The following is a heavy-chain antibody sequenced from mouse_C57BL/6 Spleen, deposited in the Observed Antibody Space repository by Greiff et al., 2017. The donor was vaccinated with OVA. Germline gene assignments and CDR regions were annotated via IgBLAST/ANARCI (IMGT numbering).Heavy chain of an antibody. V-gene: IGHV1-5*01. CDR2: IYPGNSDT. CDR3: TRTTVVATDAMDY. CDR1: GYTFTSYW. D-gene: IGHD1-1*01. Sequence: EVQLQQSGTVLARPGASVKMSCKTSGYTFTSYWMHWVKQRPGQGLEWIGAIYPGNSDTSYNQKFKGKAKLTAVTSASTAYMELSSLTNDDSAVYYCTRTTVVATDAMDYWGQGTSVTVSS. J-gene: IGHJ4*01.